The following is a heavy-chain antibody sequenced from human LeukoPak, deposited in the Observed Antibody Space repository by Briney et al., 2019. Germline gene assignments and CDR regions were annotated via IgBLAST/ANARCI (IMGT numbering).Heavy chain of an antibody. CDR1: GHTFTGYY. CDR3: ARDSGDYYFAY. J-gene: IGHJ4*02. D-gene: IGHD2-21*02. Sequence: GASVKVSCKASGHTFTGYYMYWVRQAPGQGLEWMGWIHPNSGGTKYAQKFQGRVTMTRDTSISTAYMELSRLSSDDTAVYYCARDSGDYYFAYWGQGTLVTVSS. V-gene: IGHV1-2*02. CDR2: IHPNSGGT.